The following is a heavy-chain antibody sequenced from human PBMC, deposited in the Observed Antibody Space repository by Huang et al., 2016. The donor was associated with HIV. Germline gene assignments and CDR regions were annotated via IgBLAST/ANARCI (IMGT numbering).Heavy chain of an antibody. CDR3: ARDPRIQSWLNFFDY. Sequence: VQLVEFGGGLVPPGGSLGLSCAASGFSISSYWMDWGRQAPGEGVVGVSRINSDGSSTSYADAGKGRFTISRDNAKNTLYLQMNSLRAEDTAVYYCARDPRIQSWLNFFDYWGQGTLVSVSS. CDR1: GFSISSYW. CDR2: INSDGSST. J-gene: IGHJ4*02. V-gene: IGHV3-74*01. D-gene: IGHD3-22*01.